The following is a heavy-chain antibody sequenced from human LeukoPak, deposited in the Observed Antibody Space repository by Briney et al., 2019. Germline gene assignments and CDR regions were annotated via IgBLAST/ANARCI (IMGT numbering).Heavy chain of an antibody. J-gene: IGHJ5*02. Sequence: SQTLSLTCTVSGGSISSGDYYWSWIRQPPGKGLEWIGRIYTSGSTNYNPSLKSRVTMSVDTSKNQFSLKLSSVTAADTAVYYCAREGITMVRGPRDWFDPWGQGTLVTVSS. V-gene: IGHV4-61*02. CDR1: GGSISSGDYY. CDR3: AREGITMVRGPRDWFDP. CDR2: IYTSGST. D-gene: IGHD3-10*01.